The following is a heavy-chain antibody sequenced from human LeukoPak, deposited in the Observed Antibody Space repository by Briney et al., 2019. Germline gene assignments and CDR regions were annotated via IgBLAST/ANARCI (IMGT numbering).Heavy chain of an antibody. Sequence: SETLSLTCSVSGGSLSNYYWTWIRQPPGKGLEWIGYIYSSGSTNYNPSLRSRVSISVDTSENQFSLNLSSVTAADTAVYYCARGSWGSDFGYWGQGALVTVSS. V-gene: IGHV4-59*01. D-gene: IGHD3-16*01. CDR1: GGSLSNYY. J-gene: IGHJ4*02. CDR2: IYSSGST. CDR3: ARGSWGSDFGY.